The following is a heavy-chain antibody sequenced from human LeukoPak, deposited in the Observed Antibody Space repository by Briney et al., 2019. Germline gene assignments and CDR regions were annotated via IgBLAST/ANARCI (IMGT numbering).Heavy chain of an antibody. D-gene: IGHD1-1*01. J-gene: IGHJ4*02. V-gene: IGHV3-11*04. CDR2: ISSSGTTI. Sequence: PGGSLRLSCAASGFVFSDYYMSWIRQAPGKGLEWVSYISSSGTTIYYADSVKGRFTISRDNAKNSLYLQMNSLRVEDSALYYCARDPNWNYVDYWGQGTLVTVSP. CDR3: ARDPNWNYVDY. CDR1: GFVFSDYY.